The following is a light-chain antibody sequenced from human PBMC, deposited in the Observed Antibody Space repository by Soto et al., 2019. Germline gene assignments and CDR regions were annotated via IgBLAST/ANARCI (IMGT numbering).Light chain of an antibody. CDR2: GAS. Sequence: EIVLTQSPGTLSLSPGERATLSCRASEIITTRFIAWYQQKRGQAPRLVIWGASRRATGIPDRFSGSGSGTDFTLTVSRLEPEDFAVYYCKQYSVSPWTFGQGTRVEIK. CDR3: KQYSVSPWT. J-gene: IGKJ1*01. CDR1: EIITTRF. V-gene: IGKV3-20*01.